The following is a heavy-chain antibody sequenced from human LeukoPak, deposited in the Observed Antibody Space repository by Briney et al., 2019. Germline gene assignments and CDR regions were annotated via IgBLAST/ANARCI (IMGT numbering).Heavy chain of an antibody. CDR3: PRDMAMRRYYHMDV. Sequence: PGGSLRPSCAASGFTFSSYWMSWVRQAPGKGLEWVANIKQDGSEKYYVDSVKGRFTISRDNAKNSLYLQMNSLRAEDTAVYYCPRDMAMRRYYHMDVWGKGTTVSVSS. CDR1: GFTFSSYW. V-gene: IGHV3-7*01. CDR2: IKQDGSEK. J-gene: IGHJ6*03. D-gene: IGHD3-10*01.